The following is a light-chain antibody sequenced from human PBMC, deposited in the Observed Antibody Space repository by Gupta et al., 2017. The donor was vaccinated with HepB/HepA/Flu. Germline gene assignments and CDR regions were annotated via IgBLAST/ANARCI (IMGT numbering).Light chain of an antibody. Sequence: QSVLTQPPSVSRSPGQRVTISCTGSSSNIGAGTKVNWYRQLPGTAPNLLVRSDNDRLSGGPDRVSGSKSGTSAALVISGLQAEEEADYYCQSYDNSRTGWELFGGGTRLTVL. CDR3: QSYDNSRTGWEL. CDR1: SSNIGAGTK. J-gene: IGLJ2*01. V-gene: IGLV1-40*01. CDR2: SDN.